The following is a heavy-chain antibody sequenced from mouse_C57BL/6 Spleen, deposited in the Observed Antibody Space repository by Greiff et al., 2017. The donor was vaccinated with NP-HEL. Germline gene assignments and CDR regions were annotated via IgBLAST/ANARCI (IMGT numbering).Heavy chain of an antibody. Sequence: EVKLMESEGGLVQPGSSMKLSCTASGFTFSDYYMAWVRQVPEKGLEWVANINYDGSSTYYLDSLKSRFIISRDNAKNILYLQMSSLKSEDTATYYCARAYYYESGYFDVWGTGTTVTVSS. CDR3: ARAYYYESGYFDV. CDR1: GFTFSDYY. J-gene: IGHJ1*03. CDR2: INYDGSST. D-gene: IGHD1-1*01. V-gene: IGHV5-16*01.